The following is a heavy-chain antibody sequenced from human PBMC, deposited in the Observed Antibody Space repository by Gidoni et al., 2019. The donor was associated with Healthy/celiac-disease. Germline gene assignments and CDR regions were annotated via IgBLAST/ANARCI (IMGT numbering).Heavy chain of an antibody. V-gene: IGHV3-9*01. CDR1: GFTFDDYA. D-gene: IGHD3-3*01. CDR2: ISWNSGSI. CDR3: AKVGTIFGFGFDY. Sequence: EVQLVESGGGLVQPGRSLRLSCAASGFTFDDYAMHWVRQVTGKGLEWVLGISWNSGSIGYADSVKGRFTISRDNAKNSLYLQMNSLRAEDTALYYCAKVGTIFGFGFDYWGQGTLVTVSS. J-gene: IGHJ4*02.